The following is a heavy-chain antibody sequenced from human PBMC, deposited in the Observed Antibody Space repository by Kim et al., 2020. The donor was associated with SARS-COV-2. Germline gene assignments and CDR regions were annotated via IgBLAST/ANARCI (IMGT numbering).Heavy chain of an antibody. D-gene: IGHD6-13*01. J-gene: IGHJ4*02. Sequence: SFQGQVTISADKSISTAYLQWSSLKASDTAMYYCARPRLRAAAGSLYFDYWGQGTLVTVSS. V-gene: IGHV5-51*01. CDR3: ARPRLRAAAGSLYFDY.